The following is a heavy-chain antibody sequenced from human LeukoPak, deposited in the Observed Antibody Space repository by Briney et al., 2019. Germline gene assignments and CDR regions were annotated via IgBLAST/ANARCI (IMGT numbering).Heavy chain of an antibody. CDR3: ARTVGRGPGGHFDY. J-gene: IGHJ4*02. CDR1: GLRYSDSY. V-gene: IGHV3-11*03. CDR2: ISSDCTYT. D-gene: IGHD3-10*01. Sequence: GWSLRLSCAASGLRYSDSYMTSIRQAPGNWLGCDSYISSDCTYTNYADSGQCRFTVSNDKAKNSLFLHMTSLRAEDTAVYYCARTVGRGPGGHFDYWGQGTLVIVTA.